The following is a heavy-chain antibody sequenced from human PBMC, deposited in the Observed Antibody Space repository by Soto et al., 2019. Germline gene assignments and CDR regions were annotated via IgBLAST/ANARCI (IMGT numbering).Heavy chain of an antibody. J-gene: IGHJ5*02. CDR1: AGTFVNYA. Sequence: QVQLVQSGAEVKKPGSSVKVSCKASAGTFVNYAITWVRQAPGQGLELMGTITPMFGTTYNARKVNGRVTFAADESTSTAFMELSGLRSQDTAVYYCARVALSGILLGAVDAWGEGALVTVSS. CDR3: ARVALSGILLGAVDA. D-gene: IGHD1-26*01. CDR2: ITPMFGTT. V-gene: IGHV1-69*18.